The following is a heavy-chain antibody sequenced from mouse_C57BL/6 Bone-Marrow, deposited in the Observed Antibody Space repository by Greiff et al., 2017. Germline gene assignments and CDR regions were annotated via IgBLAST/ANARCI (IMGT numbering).Heavy chain of an antibody. Sequence: QVQLKESGPGLVQPSQSLSITCTVSGFSLTSYGVHWVRQSPGKGLEWLGVIWRGGSTDYNAAFMSRLSITKDNSKSQVFFKMNSLQADDTAIYYCAKQPDGYYYAMDYWGQGTSVTVSS. CDR3: AKQPDGYYYAMDY. D-gene: IGHD2-3*01. CDR2: IWRGGST. V-gene: IGHV2-5*01. CDR1: GFSLTSYG. J-gene: IGHJ4*01.